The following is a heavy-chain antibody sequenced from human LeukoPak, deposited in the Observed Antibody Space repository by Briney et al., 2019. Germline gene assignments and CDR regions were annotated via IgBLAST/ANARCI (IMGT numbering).Heavy chain of an antibody. Sequence: GESLKISCKGSGYSFTSYWIGWVRQMPGKGLEWMGIIYPGDSDTRYSPSFQGQVAISADKSISTAYLQWSSLKASDTAMCYCARPMVRGVIQSWFDPWGQGTLVTVSS. CDR3: ARPMVRGVIQSWFDP. J-gene: IGHJ5*02. CDR1: GYSFTSYW. CDR2: IYPGDSDT. V-gene: IGHV5-51*01. D-gene: IGHD3-10*01.